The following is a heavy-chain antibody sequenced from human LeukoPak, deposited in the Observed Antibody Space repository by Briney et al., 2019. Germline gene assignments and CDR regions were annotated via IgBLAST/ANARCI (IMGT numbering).Heavy chain of an antibody. D-gene: IGHD2-2*01. V-gene: IGHV4-4*07. CDR3: AREDEARGGYCSSTSCSTRGGFDP. CDR2: IYTSGST. J-gene: IGHJ5*02. CDR1: GGSISSYY. Sequence: SETLSLTCTVSGGSISSYYWSWIRQPAGKGLEWIGRIYTSGSTNYNPSLKSRVTMSVDTSKNQFSLKLSSVTAADTAVYYCAREDEARGGYCSSTSCSTRGGFDPWGQGTLVTVSS.